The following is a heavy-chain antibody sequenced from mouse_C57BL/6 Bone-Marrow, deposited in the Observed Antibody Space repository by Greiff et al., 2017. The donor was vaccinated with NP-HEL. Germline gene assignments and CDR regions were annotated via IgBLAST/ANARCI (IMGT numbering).Heavy chain of an antibody. J-gene: IGHJ2*01. CDR2: INPSTGGT. Sequence: EVKLVESGPELVKPGASVKISCKASGYSFTGYYMNWVKQSPEKSLEWIGEINPSTGGTTYNQKFKAKATLTVDKSSSTAYMQLNSLTSEDSAVYYCAIYYDYEGYYFDYWGQGTTLTVSS. CDR1: GYSFTGYY. D-gene: IGHD2-4*01. CDR3: AIYYDYEGYYFDY. V-gene: IGHV1-42*01.